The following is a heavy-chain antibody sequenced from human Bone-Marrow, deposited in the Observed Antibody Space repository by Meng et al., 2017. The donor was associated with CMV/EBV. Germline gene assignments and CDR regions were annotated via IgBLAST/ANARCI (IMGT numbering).Heavy chain of an antibody. Sequence: GESLKISCAASGFTFSSYAMSWVRQAPGKGLEWVSAISGSGGSTYYADSVKGRFTISRDNSKNTLYLQMNSLRAEDTAVYYCAKASRSTGERVGFDFWGQGTLVTVSS. V-gene: IGHV3-23*01. CDR1: GFTFSSYA. J-gene: IGHJ4*02. D-gene: IGHD7-27*01. CDR3: AKASRSTGERVGFDF. CDR2: ISGSGGST.